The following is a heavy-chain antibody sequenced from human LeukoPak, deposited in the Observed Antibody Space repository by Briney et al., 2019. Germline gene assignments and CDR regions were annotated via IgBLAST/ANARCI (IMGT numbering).Heavy chain of an antibody. V-gene: IGHV1-2*02. D-gene: IGHD3-10*01. CDR1: GYTFTGYY. Sequence: ASVKVSCKTSGYTFTGYYIHWVRQAPGQGLEWMGWINPSSGGTNYAQKFQGRVTMTRDTSISTAYMELSRLRSDDTAVYYCARAGVLLWFGELRGRAFDIWGQGTMVTVSS. CDR3: ARAGVLLWFGELRGRAFDI. CDR2: INPSSGGT. J-gene: IGHJ3*02.